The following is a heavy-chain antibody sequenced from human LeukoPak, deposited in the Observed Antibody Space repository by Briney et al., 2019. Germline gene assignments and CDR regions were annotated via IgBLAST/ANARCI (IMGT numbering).Heavy chain of an antibody. CDR3: ARVSWTYYYDSSGSFFDY. Sequence: GSLRLSCAASGFTVSSNYMSWVRQAPGKGLEWVSVIYSGGSTYYADSVKGRFTISRDNSKNTLYLQMNSLRAEDTAVYYCARVSWTYYYDSSGSFFDYWGQGTLVTVSS. CDR2: IYSGGST. V-gene: IGHV3-66*02. CDR1: GFTVSSNY. D-gene: IGHD3-22*01. J-gene: IGHJ4*02.